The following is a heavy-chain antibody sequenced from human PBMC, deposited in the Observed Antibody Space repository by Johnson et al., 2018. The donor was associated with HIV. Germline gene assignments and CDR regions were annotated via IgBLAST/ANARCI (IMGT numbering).Heavy chain of an antibody. J-gene: IGHJ3*02. CDR3: ARGHSDLVTASDI. V-gene: IGHV3-66*01. D-gene: IGHD2-21*02. Sequence: VQLVESGGGVVQPGRSLRLSCAASGFTFSDYYMSWIRQTPGKGLEWVSVIYSGTTTYYADSVKGRFTISRDNSKNTLYLQMNSLRADDTAVYHCARGHSDLVTASDIWGHGTMVTVSS. CDR1: GFTFSDYY. CDR2: IYSGTTT.